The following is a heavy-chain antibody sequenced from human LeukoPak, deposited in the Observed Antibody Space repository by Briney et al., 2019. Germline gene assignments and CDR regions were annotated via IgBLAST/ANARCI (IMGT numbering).Heavy chain of an antibody. J-gene: IGHJ4*02. CDR2: ISAYNGNT. V-gene: IGHV1-18*04. CDR3: ARDGLLWFGELLFDY. D-gene: IGHD3-10*01. Sequence: ASVKVSCKASGYTFTSYGISWVRQAPGQGLEWMGWISAYNGNTNYAQKLQGRVTMTTDTSTSTAYMELRSLRPDDTAVYYCARDGLLWFGELLFDYWGQGTLVTVSS. CDR1: GYTFTSYG.